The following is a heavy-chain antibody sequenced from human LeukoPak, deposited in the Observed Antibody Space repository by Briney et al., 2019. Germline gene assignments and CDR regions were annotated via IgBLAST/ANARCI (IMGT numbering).Heavy chain of an antibody. D-gene: IGHD1-7*01. V-gene: IGHV4-34*01. CDR3: ARVELELLFGDWFDP. CDR1: GGSFSGYY. Sequence: SETLSLTCAVYGGSFSGYYWSWIRQPPRKGLEWIGEINHSGSTNYNPSLKSRVTISVDTSKNQFSLKLSSVTAADTAVYYCARVELELLFGDWFDPWGQGTLVTVSS. J-gene: IGHJ5*02. CDR2: INHSGST.